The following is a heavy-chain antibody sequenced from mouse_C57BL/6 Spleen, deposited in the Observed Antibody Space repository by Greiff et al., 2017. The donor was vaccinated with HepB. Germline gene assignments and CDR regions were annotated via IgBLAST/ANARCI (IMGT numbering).Heavy chain of an antibody. J-gene: IGHJ4*01. V-gene: IGHV2-9-1*01. CDR2: IWTGGGT. CDR1: GFSLTSYA. Sequence: VKLQESGPGLVAPSQSLSITCTVSGFSLTSYAISWVRQPPGKGLEWLGVIWTGGGTNYNSALKSRLSISKDNSKSQVFLKMNSLQTDDTARYYCASLYGKGGYAMDYWGQGTSVTVSS. CDR3: ASLYGKGGYAMDY. D-gene: IGHD2-1*01.